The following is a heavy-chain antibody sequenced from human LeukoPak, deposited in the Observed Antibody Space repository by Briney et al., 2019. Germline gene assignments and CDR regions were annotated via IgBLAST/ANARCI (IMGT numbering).Heavy chain of an antibody. D-gene: IGHD3-10*02. V-gene: IGHV3-21*01. CDR2: ISSSSSYI. CDR3: AELGITMIGGV. J-gene: IGHJ6*04. Sequence: GGSLRLSCAASGFTFSSFTLNWVRQAPGKGLEWVSSISSSSSYIYYADSLKGRFTISRDNAKNSLYLQMNSLRAEDTAVYYCAELGITMIGGVWGKGTTVTISS. CDR1: GFTFSSFT.